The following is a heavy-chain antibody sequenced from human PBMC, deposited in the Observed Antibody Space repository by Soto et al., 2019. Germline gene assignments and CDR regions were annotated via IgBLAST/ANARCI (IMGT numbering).Heavy chain of an antibody. D-gene: IGHD5-18*01. CDR3: AREPKRGYSDGFDY. CDR2: IIPIFGTA. Sequence: GASVKVSCKASGGTFSSYAISWVRQAPGQGLEWMGGIIPIFGTANYAQKFQGRVTITADESTSTAYMELSSLRSGDTAVYYCAREPKRGYSDGFDYWGQGTLVTVSS. V-gene: IGHV1-69*13. CDR1: GGTFSSYA. J-gene: IGHJ4*02.